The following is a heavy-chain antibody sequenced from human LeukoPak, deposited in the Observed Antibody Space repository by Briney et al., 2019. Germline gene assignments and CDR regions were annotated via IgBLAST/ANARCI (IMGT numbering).Heavy chain of an antibody. Sequence: GASVKVSCKASGYTFTGYYMHWVRQALGQGLEWMGWINPNSGGTNYAQKFQGRVTMTRDTSISTAYMELSRLRSDDTAVYYCAREIRFLEWLAAYYYYYMDVWGKGTTVTVSS. J-gene: IGHJ6*03. CDR3: AREIRFLEWLAAYYYYYMDV. CDR1: GYTFTGYY. V-gene: IGHV1-2*02. CDR2: INPNSGGT. D-gene: IGHD3-3*01.